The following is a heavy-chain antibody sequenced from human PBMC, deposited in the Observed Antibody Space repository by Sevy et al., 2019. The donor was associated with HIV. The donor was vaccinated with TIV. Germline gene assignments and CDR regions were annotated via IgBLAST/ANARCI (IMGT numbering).Heavy chain of an antibody. D-gene: IGHD6-19*01. Sequence: ASVKVSCKASGGTFSSYGISWVRQAPGQGLEWMGGIIPSLGTVNYAQKFQGRVTITADESTKTAYMELRSLRSEETAVYYCARGGGNGWYYFDYWGQETLVTVSS. V-gene: IGHV1-69*13. CDR1: GGTFSSYG. CDR3: ARGGGNGWYYFDY. J-gene: IGHJ4*02. CDR2: IIPSLGTV.